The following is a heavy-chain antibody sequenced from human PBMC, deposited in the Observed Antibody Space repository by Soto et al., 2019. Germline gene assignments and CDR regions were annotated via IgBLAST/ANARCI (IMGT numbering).Heavy chain of an antibody. V-gene: IGHV4-34*01. J-gene: IGHJ5*02. CDR1: AGCFTGYQ. CDR3: ARGSRLDP. Sequence: SVTLCRTCGVYAGCFTGYQWHRFPQSPGQGLEWIGHINHSGTTKYNPSLESRINLSVDTSKKLFSLKIFSVTAADTAIYYCARGSRLDPWGEGTRVTV. CDR2: INHSGTT.